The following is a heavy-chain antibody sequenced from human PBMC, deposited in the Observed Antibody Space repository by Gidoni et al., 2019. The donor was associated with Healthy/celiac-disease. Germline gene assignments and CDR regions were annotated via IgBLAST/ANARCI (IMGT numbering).Heavy chain of an antibody. V-gene: IGHV1-69*08. Sequence: QVQLVQSGAEVKTPGSSVKVSCKPSGVHFSSYTTSWLRKAPGQGREWKGRIIPILGKANYAQKVQVRVTITADKSTSTAYMELSSLRSEDTAVYYCARVGWRRSPEDYWGQGTLVTVSS. D-gene: IGHD5-12*01. J-gene: IGHJ4*02. CDR3: ARVGWRRSPEDY. CDR1: GVHFSSYT. CDR2: IIPILGKA.